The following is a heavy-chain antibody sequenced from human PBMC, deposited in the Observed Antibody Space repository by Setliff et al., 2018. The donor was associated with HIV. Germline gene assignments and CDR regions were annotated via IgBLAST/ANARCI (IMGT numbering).Heavy chain of an antibody. J-gene: IGHJ4*02. V-gene: IGHV4-59*08. CDR1: GDSITSHY. CDR3: ARHHPGGIAAAGLDY. D-gene: IGHD6-13*01. CDR2: IYNSGYS. Sequence: TLSLTCIVSGDSITSHYGSWIRQPPGKGLEWIGNIYNSGYSNSKPSLKSRVTISLDTSKNQFSLKLSSVTAPDTAVYYCARHHPGGIAAAGLDYWGQGTLVTVSS.